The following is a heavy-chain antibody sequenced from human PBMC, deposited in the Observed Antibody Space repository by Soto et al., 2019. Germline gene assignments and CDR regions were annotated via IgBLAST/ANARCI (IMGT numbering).Heavy chain of an antibody. CDR3: TTDLILWFGEYTFAMDV. V-gene: IGHV3-15*01. Sequence: EVELVESGGGLVKPGGPLTLSCEGSGFTFRNAWMSWVRQAPGKGLEWVGRIKSKSDGETTDYAVPVKGRFTISRDDSTNTFYLRMSSLKSEDTAVYYCTTDLILWFGEYTFAMDVWGQGTTVTVSS. D-gene: IGHD3-10*01. CDR2: IKSKSDGETT. CDR1: GFTFRNAW. J-gene: IGHJ6*02.